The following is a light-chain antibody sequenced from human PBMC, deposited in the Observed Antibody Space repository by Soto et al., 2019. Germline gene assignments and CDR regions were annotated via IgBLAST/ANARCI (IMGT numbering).Light chain of an antibody. V-gene: IGLV2-8*01. CDR1: SIDVGGYNY. CDR2: GVN. J-gene: IGLJ2*01. Sequence: QSVLTQPPSASGSPGQSVTISCTGTSIDVGGYNYVSWYQHHPGKAPKLMIYGVNKRPSGVPDRFSGSKSGNTASLTVSGLQSEDEAHYYCSSYARSNNFVVFGGGTQLTVL. CDR3: SSYARSNNFVV.